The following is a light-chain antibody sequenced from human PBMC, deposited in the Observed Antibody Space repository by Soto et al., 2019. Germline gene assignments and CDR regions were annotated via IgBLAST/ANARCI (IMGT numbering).Light chain of an antibody. CDR2: DAS. CDR1: LSVSSNY. Sequence: ETVLTQSPGTLSLSPGERATLSCRASLSVSSNYLAWYQQKPGQAPTLLIYDASSRATGIPDRFSGSGSGTDFTLTISRLEPEDSAVYYCQQYNRAPWTFGQGTKVEIK. V-gene: IGKV3-20*01. J-gene: IGKJ1*01. CDR3: QQYNRAPWT.